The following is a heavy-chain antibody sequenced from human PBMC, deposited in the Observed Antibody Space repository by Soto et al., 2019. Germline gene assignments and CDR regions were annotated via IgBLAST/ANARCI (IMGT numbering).Heavy chain of an antibody. CDR2: IYPGDSDT. CDR1: GYSFTSYW. D-gene: IGHD2-2*01. Sequence: GESLKISCKGSGYSFTSYWIGWVRQMPGKGLEWMGIIYPGDSDTRYSPSFQGQVTISADKSISTAYLQWSSLKASDTAMYYCARRGPGVVVPAAIPPSRYGMDVWGQGTTVTVSS. V-gene: IGHV5-51*01. J-gene: IGHJ6*02. CDR3: ARRGPGVVVPAAIPPSRYGMDV.